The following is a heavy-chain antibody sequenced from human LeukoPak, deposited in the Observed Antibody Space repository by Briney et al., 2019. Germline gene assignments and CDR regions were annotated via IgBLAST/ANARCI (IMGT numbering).Heavy chain of an antibody. CDR2: MSPNSGNT. D-gene: IGHD2-2*01. CDR1: GYTFTSYD. J-gene: IGHJ6*02. V-gene: IGHV1-8*01. Sequence: ASVKVSCKASGYTFTSYDINWVRQATGQGLEWMGWMSPNSGNTGYAQKFQGRVTMTRNTSISTAYMELSSLRSEDTAVYYCASAVGYCSSTSCFFRYYYYGMDVWGQGTTVTVSS. CDR3: ASAVGYCSSTSCFFRYYYYGMDV.